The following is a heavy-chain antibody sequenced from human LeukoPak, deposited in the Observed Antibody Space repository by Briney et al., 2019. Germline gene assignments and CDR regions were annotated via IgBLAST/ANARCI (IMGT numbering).Heavy chain of an antibody. CDR3: ARGGDYGSGSFRWRHFDS. D-gene: IGHD3-10*01. V-gene: IGHV3-64*04. J-gene: IGHJ4*02. CDR1: GFTFSSYA. Sequence: GGSLRLSCSASGFTFSSYAMHWVRQAPGKGLEYVSAISSNGVSTYYADSLKGRFTISRDNPKNTLYLQVNSLRTEDTAVYYCARGGDYGSGSFRWRHFDSWGQGTLVTVSS. CDR2: ISSNGVST.